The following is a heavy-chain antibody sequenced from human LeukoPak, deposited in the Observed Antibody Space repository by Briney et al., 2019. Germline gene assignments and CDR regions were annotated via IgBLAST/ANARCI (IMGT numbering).Heavy chain of an antibody. V-gene: IGHV3-23*01. CDR3: AKDWLWFGELSVNDY. D-gene: IGHD3-10*01. CDR1: GFTFSSYA. J-gene: IGHJ4*02. CDR2: ISGSGGST. Sequence: GGSLRLSCAASGFTFSSYALSWVRQAPGKGLEWVSGISGSGGSTYYADSVKGRFTISRDNSKNTLFLQMNSLRAEDTAVYYCAKDWLWFGELSVNDYWGQGTLVTVSS.